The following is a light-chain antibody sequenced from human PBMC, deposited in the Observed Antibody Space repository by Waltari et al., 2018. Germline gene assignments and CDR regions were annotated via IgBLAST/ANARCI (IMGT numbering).Light chain of an antibody. V-gene: IGLV2-23*01. Sequence: QSALTQPASVSGSPGQSITISCSGTSSDIGSYSLFPGYQQHPGKAPKHLIHEGSERPSGVSDRSAGSKSGNTASLTISGLQTEDEATFYCCSYAGANLVIFGGGTRVTVL. CDR1: SSDIGSYSL. CDR3: CSYAGANLVI. J-gene: IGLJ2*01. CDR2: EGS.